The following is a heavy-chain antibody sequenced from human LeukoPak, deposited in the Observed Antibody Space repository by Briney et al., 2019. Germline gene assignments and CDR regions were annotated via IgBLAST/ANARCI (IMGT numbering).Heavy chain of an antibody. CDR2: VYIGGNT. D-gene: IGHD4-11*01. Sequence: KPSETLSLTCTVSGGSISSTSYLWGGLRQPPGRGLEWIGNVYIGGNTYYNPSLRYRVTVSLDSSRNKFSLQLSSVTAADTATYYCARLRRTTVTTYNYYHYMDVWGKGTTVTVSS. CDR1: GGSISSTSYL. V-gene: IGHV4-39*01. CDR3: ARLRRTTVTTYNYYHYMDV. J-gene: IGHJ6*03.